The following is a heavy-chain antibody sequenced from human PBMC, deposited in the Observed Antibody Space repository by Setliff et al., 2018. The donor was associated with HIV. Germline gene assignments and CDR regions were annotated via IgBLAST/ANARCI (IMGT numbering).Heavy chain of an antibody. J-gene: IGHJ1*01. V-gene: IGHV3-7*01. Sequence: LRLSCAVSGFTFRSDWMSWLRQAPGKGLEWVANISPDGSERYSVDSVKGRFTVSRDNAKTSLYLQMNSLRVEDTAVYYCAKDGSGWSQHWGQGTLVTVSS. CDR1: GFTFRSDW. CDR3: AKDGSGWSQH. CDR2: ISPDGSER. D-gene: IGHD6-19*01.